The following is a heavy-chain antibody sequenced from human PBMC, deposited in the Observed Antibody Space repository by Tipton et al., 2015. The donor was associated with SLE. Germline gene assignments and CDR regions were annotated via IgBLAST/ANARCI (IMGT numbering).Heavy chain of an antibody. CDR1: GGSISSHY. CDR2: IYTSGST. D-gene: IGHD5-12*01. Sequence: SLTCTVSGGSISSHYWSWIRQPPGKGLEWIGYIYTSGSTNYNPSLKSRVTISVDTSKNQFSLKLSSVTAADTAVYYCARGRGYSGSHFDYWGQGTLVTVSS. J-gene: IGHJ4*02. V-gene: IGHV4-4*09. CDR3: ARGRGYSGSHFDY.